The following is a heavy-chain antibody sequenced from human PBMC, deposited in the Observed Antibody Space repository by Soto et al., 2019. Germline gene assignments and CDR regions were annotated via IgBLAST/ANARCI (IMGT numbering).Heavy chain of an antibody. CDR2: INAGNGNT. Sequence: QVQLVQSGAEVKKPGASVKVSCKASGYTFTSYAMHWVHQAPGQRLEWMGWINAGNGNTKYSQKFQGRVTITRDTSASTAYMELSSLRSEDTAVYYCARVLGSGWYYFDYWGQGTLVTVSS. CDR3: ARVLGSGWYYFDY. D-gene: IGHD6-19*01. CDR1: GYTFTSYA. J-gene: IGHJ4*02. V-gene: IGHV1-3*01.